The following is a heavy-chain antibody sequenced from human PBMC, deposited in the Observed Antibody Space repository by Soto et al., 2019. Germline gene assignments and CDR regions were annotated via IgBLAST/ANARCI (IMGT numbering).Heavy chain of an antibody. CDR2: VSYDGSIE. Sequence: GESLKISCTGSGFTFSSYAMHWVRLAPGKGLEWVAVVSYDGSIENYADSVRGRFTISRDNSKNTVFLQMNSLRVEDTAVYYCAKDLYYYDFSLDDSWGQGXLVTVSS. CDR3: AKDLYYYDFSLDDS. V-gene: IGHV3-30*04. D-gene: IGHD3-16*01. CDR1: GFTFSSYA. J-gene: IGHJ5*02.